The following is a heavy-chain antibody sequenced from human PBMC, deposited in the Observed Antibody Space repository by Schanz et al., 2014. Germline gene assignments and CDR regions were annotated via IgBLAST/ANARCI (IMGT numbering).Heavy chain of an antibody. D-gene: IGHD3-10*01. Sequence: QVQLVQSWAEVKGPGASVKVSCKASGYSFTPFPIHWVRQAPGQGLEWMGWISPYNGNTNYAPKVQGRVTVTTDTSTSTVYMELRSLRSDDTAVYYCARAKRFGDMDVWATGITVIVSS. CDR3: ARAKRFGDMDV. V-gene: IGHV1-18*01. CDR1: GYSFTPFP. CDR2: ISPYNGNT. J-gene: IGHJ6*04.